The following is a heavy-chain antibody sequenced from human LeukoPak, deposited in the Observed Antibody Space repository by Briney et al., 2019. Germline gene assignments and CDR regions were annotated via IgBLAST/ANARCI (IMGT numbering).Heavy chain of an antibody. V-gene: IGHV4-59*01. CDR1: GGSISSYY. CDR3: ARVATVVTPFRVWFDP. CDR2: IYYSGST. Sequence: PSETLSLTCTVSGGSISSYYWSWIRQPPGKGLEGIGYIYYSGSTNYNPSLKSRVTISVDTSKNQFSLKLSSVTAADTAVYYCARVATVVTPFRVWFDPWGQGTLVTVSS. D-gene: IGHD4-23*01. J-gene: IGHJ5*02.